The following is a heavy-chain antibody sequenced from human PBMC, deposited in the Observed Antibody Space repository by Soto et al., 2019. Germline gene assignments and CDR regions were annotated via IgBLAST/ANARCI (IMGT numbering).Heavy chain of an antibody. V-gene: IGHV4-59*08. J-gene: IGHJ4*02. CDR3: ARHGIAAVGRPFDY. CDR2: IYYSGST. D-gene: IGHD6-13*01. CDR1: GGSISSYY. Sequence: QVQLQESGPGLVKPSETLSLTCTVSGGSISSYYWSWIRQPPGKGLEWIGYIYYSGSTNYNPSLKSRVTISVDTSKNQFSLKLSSVTAADTAVYYCARHGIAAVGRPFDYWGQGTLVTVSS.